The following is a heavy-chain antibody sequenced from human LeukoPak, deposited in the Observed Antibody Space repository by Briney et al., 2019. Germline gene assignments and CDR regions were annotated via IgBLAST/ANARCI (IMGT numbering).Heavy chain of an antibody. CDR2: IYYSGST. Sequence: SETLSLTCTVSGGSITSSTYYWDWIRQPPGKGLEWIGSIYYSGSTYYNPSLKSRVTISVDTSKNQFSLKLSSVTAADTAVYYCARRSGLLTGYYYYYGMDVWGQGTTVTVSS. J-gene: IGHJ6*02. V-gene: IGHV4-39*07. CDR3: ARRSGLLTGYYYYYGMDV. D-gene: IGHD3-9*01. CDR1: GGSITSSTYY.